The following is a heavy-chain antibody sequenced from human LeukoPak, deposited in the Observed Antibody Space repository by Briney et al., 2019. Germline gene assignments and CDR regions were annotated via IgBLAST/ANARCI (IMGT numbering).Heavy chain of an antibody. V-gene: IGHV6-1*01. CDR3: ARTLTESGNWFDP. J-gene: IGHJ5*02. CDR1: GDSVSSNSAA. Sequence: SQTLSLTFAISGDSVSSNSAAWNWLRQSPSRGLEWLGRTYYRSKWYNDYAVSVKSRITINPDTSKNQFSLQLSSVTPDDTAVYYCARTLTESGNWFDPWGQGTLVTVSS. CDR2: TYYRSKWYN. D-gene: IGHD7-27*01.